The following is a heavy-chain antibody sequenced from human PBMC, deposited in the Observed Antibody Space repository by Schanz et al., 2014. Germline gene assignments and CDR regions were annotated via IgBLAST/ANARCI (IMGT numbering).Heavy chain of an antibody. CDR2: INIDGSST. Sequence: EVQLVESGGGLVQPGGSLRLSCAASGFTFSSYWMHWVRQAPGKGLVWVSLINIDGSSTNYADSVKGRFTISRDNAKNTLYLQMNSLRAEDTAVYYCARDYSTNWYSDYWGQGTLVTVSS. CDR3: ARDYSTNWYSDY. CDR1: GFTFSSYW. J-gene: IGHJ4*02. D-gene: IGHD6-13*01. V-gene: IGHV3-74*01.